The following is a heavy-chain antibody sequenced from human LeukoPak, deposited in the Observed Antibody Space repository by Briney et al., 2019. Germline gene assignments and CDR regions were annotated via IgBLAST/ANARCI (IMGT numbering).Heavy chain of an antibody. CDR1: GGSISSYY. Sequence: SETLSLTCTVSGGSISSYYWSWIRQPPGKGLEWIGYIYYSGSPTYNPSLKSRVTISIDTSKNQFSLKLTSVTAADTAVYYCARSGYCSGGSCYATGLFDYWGQGTLVTVSP. J-gene: IGHJ4*02. CDR3: ARSGYCSGGSCYATGLFDY. D-gene: IGHD2-15*01. V-gene: IGHV4-59*08. CDR2: IYYSGSP.